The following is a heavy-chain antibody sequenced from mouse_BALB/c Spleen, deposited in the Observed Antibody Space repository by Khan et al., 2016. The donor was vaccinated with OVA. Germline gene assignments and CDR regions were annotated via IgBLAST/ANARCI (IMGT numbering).Heavy chain of an antibody. Sequence: VQLQQSGAELVKPGASVKLSCTASGFNIKDTYMHWVKQRPEQGQEWIGRIDPANGNTKYDPKFQGKATITADTSSNTAYLQLSSLTSEDTAVYYCARDGNYFYAMDYWGQGTSVTVSS. CDR1: GFNIKDTY. V-gene: IGHV14-3*02. D-gene: IGHD2-1*01. CDR2: IDPANGNT. CDR3: ARDGNYFYAMDY. J-gene: IGHJ4*01.